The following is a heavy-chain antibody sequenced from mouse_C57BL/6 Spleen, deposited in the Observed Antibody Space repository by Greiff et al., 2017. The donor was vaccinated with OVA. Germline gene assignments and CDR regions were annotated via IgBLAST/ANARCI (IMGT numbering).Heavy chain of an antibody. V-gene: IGHV5-9*01. CDR3: ARQPKYFGV. J-gene: IGHJ1*03. CDR2: ISGGGGNT. CDR1: GFTFSSYT. Sequence: EVMLVESGGGLVKPGGSLKLSCAASGFTFSSYTMSWVRQTPEKRLEWVATISGGGGNTYYPDSVKGRFTISRDNAKNTLYLQMSSLRSEDTALYYCARQPKYFGVWGTGATVTVSS.